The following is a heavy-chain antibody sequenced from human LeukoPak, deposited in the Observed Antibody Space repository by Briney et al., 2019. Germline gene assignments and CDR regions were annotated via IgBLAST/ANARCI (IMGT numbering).Heavy chain of an antibody. CDR2: MYHSGST. D-gene: IGHD6-13*01. CDR3: ARQGGSSSPYYYYYMDV. CDR1: GYSISSGYY. Sequence: PSETLTLTCAVSGYSISSGYYWGWLRQPPGKGLEWIGCMYHSGSTYYNPSLKSRVTISVDTSKNQFSLKLSSVTAAGTAVYYCARQGGSSSPYYYYYMDVWGKGTTVTVSS. V-gene: IGHV4-38-2*01. J-gene: IGHJ6*03.